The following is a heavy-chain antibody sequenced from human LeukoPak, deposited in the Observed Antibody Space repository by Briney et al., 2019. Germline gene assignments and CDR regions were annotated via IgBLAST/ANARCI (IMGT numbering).Heavy chain of an antibody. CDR1: GGSISSYY. J-gene: IGHJ4*02. CDR3: ARDAGYSSSSFDY. CDR2: IYYSGST. Sequence: SETLSLTCTVSGGSISSYYWSWIRQPPGKGLEWIGYIYYSGSTNYNPSLKSRVTISVDTSKNQFSLKLSSVTAADTAVYYCARDAGYSSSSFDYWGQGNLVTVSS. D-gene: IGHD6-13*01. V-gene: IGHV4-59*01.